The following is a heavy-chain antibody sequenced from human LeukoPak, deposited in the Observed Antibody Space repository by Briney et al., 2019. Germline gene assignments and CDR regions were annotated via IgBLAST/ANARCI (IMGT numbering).Heavy chain of an antibody. D-gene: IGHD3-16*02. J-gene: IGHJ5*02. Sequence: SETLSLTCAVYGGSFGGYYWSWIRQHPGKGLEWIGYIYYSGSTYYNPSLKSRVTISVDTSKNQFSLKLSSVTAADTAVYYCARWSRSYRMFDPWGQGTLVTVSS. CDR1: GGSFGGYY. CDR3: ARWSRSYRMFDP. CDR2: IYYSGST. V-gene: IGHV4-31*11.